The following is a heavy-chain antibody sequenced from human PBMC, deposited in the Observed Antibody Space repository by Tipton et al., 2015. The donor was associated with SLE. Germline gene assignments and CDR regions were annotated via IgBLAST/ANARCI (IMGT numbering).Heavy chain of an antibody. CDR3: TRESRYYESTSYSDAFDI. Sequence: TLSLTCSVSGGSLIGHYWSWIRQTPGMRLAWIGYIYFSGSTNYTPSFSGRVTISLDRSTDQVSLHLDAVTAADTAVYYCTRESRYYESTSYSDAFDIWGRGTTVVVSS. D-gene: IGHD3-22*01. V-gene: IGHV4-59*11. J-gene: IGHJ3*02. CDR2: IYFSGST. CDR1: GGSLIGHY.